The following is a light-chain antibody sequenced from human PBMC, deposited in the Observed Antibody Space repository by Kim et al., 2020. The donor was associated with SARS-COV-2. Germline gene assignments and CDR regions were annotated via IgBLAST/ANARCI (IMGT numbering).Light chain of an antibody. J-gene: IGLJ2*01. V-gene: IGLV1-44*01. CDR2: RSN. CDR3: AAWDDSLNGDVV. Sequence: QPVLTQPPSASGTPGQRVTISCSGSRSDIGSNTVNWYQQLPGTAPKLLIYRSNKRPSGVPDRFSASKSGTSASLAISGLQSEDEADYYCAAWDDSLNGDVVFGGGTKVTVL. CDR1: RSDIGSNT.